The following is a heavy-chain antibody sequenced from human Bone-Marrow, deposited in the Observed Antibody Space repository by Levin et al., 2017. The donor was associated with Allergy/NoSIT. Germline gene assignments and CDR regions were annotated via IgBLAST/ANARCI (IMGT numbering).Heavy chain of an antibody. D-gene: IGHD3-22*01. CDR2: ISYDGSNK. Sequence: GESLKISCAASGFTFSSYGMHWVRQAPGKGLEWVAVISYDGSNKYYADSVKGRFTISRDNSKNTLYLQMNSLRAEDTAVYYCAKVLYDSSGYYVDYYYGMDVWGQGTTVTVSS. CDR3: AKVLYDSSGYYVDYYYGMDV. J-gene: IGHJ6*02. CDR1: GFTFSSYG. V-gene: IGHV3-30*18.